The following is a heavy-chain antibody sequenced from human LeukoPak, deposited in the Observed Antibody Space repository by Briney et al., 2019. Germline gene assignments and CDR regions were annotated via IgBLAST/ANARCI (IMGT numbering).Heavy chain of an antibody. V-gene: IGHV4-61*02. CDR1: GGSISSCSYY. CDR3: ARDRAAYCGGDCYPNWFDP. J-gene: IGHJ5*02. D-gene: IGHD2-21*02. Sequence: SETLSLTCTVSGGSISSCSYYWSWIRQPAGKGLEWIGRIYTSGSTNYNPSLKSRVTISVDTSKNQFSLKLSSVAAADTAVYYCARDRAAYCGGDCYPNWFDPWGQGTLVTVSS. CDR2: IYTSGST.